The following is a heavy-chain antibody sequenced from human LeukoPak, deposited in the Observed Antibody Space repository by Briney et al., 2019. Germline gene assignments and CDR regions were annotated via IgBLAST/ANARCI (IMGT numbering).Heavy chain of an antibody. CDR3: AKDRNFGFLDY. J-gene: IGHJ4*02. V-gene: IGHV3-30*18. CDR2: ISYDGSNQ. CDR1: GFTFSSYG. Sequence: GRSLRLSCAVSGFTFSSYGMHWVRQAPGKGLEWVAVISYDGSNQYYADSVKGRFTISRDNSKNTLYLQMNSQRAEDTAVYYCAKDRNFGFLDYWGQGTLVIVSS. D-gene: IGHD3-16*01.